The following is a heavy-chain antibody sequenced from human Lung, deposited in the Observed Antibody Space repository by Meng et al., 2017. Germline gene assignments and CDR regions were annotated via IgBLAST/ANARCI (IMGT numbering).Heavy chain of an antibody. Sequence: QVQLVESGGGVVQPGRSLRLSCAASGFTFSSYGMHWVRQAPGKGLEWVAVISYDGSNKYYADSVKGRFTISRDNSENTLYLQMNSLRAEDTAVYYCAKDLSKQQQLGELDYWGQGTLVTVSS. J-gene: IGHJ4*02. D-gene: IGHD6-13*01. CDR2: ISYDGSNK. CDR1: GFTFSSYG. V-gene: IGHV3-30*18. CDR3: AKDLSKQQQLGELDY.